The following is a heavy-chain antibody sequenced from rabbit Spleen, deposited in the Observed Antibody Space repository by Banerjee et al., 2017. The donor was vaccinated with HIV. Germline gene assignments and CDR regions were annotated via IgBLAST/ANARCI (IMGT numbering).Heavy chain of an antibody. V-gene: IGHV1S7*01. CDR3: VREVAAKFNL. CDR1: GFDFSSYG. D-gene: IGHD4-1*01. CDR2: IDPVFGIT. J-gene: IGHJ4*01. Sequence: QSLEESGGDLVKPGGSLKLSCKASGFDFSSYGVSWVRQVPGKGLEWIGYIDPVFGITYYANWVNGRFTISRDNAQNTLFLQLNSLTAADTATYFCVREVAAKFNLWGPGTLVTVS.